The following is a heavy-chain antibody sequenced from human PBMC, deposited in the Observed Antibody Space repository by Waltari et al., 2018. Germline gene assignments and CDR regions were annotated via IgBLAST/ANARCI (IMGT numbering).Heavy chain of an antibody. CDR1: GVSITSNRHY. V-gene: IGHV4-39*01. D-gene: IGHD5-12*01. J-gene: IGHJ3*01. Sequence: QLQLQESGPRLVKPSATLSLTCTVSGVSITSNRHYWAWIRQSPGQGLEWIGTVSYSGATYISPSFKSRVSVARDTSKTQPSVILGCVTAADMAGYYCATYIGASVGTAAFDVWGQGTMVTVSS. CDR3: ATYIGASVGTAAFDV. CDR2: VSYSGAT.